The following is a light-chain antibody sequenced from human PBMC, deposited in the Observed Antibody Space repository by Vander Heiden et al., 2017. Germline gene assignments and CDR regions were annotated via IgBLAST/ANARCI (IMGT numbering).Light chain of an antibody. CDR3: AAWDDSLNGYV. CDR1: YSNIGINA. CDR2: TSD. Sequence: SVLTQPPSASGTPGQRVTISCSGSYSNIGINAISWYQQLPGTAPKLLIYTSDLRPSGVPDRFSGSRSGTSASLAISGLQSEDEADYYCAAWDDSLNGYVFGTGTKVTVL. J-gene: IGLJ1*01. V-gene: IGLV1-44*01.